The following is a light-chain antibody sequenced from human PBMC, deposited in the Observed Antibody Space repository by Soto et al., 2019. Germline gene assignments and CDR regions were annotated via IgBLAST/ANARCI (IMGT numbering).Light chain of an antibody. CDR1: QSVSRS. CDR2: GAS. V-gene: IGKV3-15*01. J-gene: IGKJ3*01. Sequence: EIVMTQSPATLSVSPGERATLSCRASQSVSRSLAWYQQKPGQAPRLLIYGASTRATGIPARFSGSGSGTEFNLTISSLQSEDFAVYYCQQYNNWPPFTFGPGTQVDIK. CDR3: QQYNNWPPFT.